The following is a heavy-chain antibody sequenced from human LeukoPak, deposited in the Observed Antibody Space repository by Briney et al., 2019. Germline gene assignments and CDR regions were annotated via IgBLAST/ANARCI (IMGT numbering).Heavy chain of an antibody. V-gene: IGHV4-59*08. Sequence: SETLSLTCTVSGGSISSYYWSWIRQPPGKGLEWIGYMYSSGSTNNNPSLKSRVTISVDTSKNQFSLKLSSVTAADTAVYYCARHNDYYVVGGMDVWGQGTTVTVSS. CDR3: ARHNDYYVVGGMDV. J-gene: IGHJ6*02. D-gene: IGHD3-10*02. CDR1: GGSISSYY. CDR2: MYSSGST.